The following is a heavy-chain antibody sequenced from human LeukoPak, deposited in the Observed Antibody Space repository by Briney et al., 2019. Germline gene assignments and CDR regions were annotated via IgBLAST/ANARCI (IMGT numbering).Heavy chain of an antibody. CDR3: ARDEVVAAPNYFGMVV. D-gene: IGHD2-15*01. Sequence: SVKVSCKASGGTFSSYAIGWVRQAPGQGLEWMGGIIPIFGTANYAQKFQGRVTITADESTSTAYMELSSLRSEDTAVYYCARDEVVAAPNYFGMVVWGQGTTVSVSS. J-gene: IGHJ6*02. CDR2: IIPIFGTA. V-gene: IGHV1-69*01. CDR1: GGTFSSYA.